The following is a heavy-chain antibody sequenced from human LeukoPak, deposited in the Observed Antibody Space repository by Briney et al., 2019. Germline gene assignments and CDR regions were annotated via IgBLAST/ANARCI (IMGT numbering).Heavy chain of an antibody. Sequence: SETLSLTCAVYGGSFSGYYWSWIRQPPGKGLEWIGEINHSGSTNYNPSLKSRVTISVDTSKNQFSLKLSSVTAADTAVYYCARGFTYCGGDCQNPANWWRAFDIWGQGTMVTVSS. J-gene: IGHJ3*02. CDR1: GGSFSGYY. D-gene: IGHD2-21*02. CDR2: INHSGST. CDR3: ARGFTYCGGDCQNPANWWRAFDI. V-gene: IGHV4-34*01.